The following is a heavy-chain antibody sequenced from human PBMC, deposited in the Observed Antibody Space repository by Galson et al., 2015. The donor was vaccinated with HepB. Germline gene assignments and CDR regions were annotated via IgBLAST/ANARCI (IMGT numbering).Heavy chain of an antibody. V-gene: IGHV3-21*01. CDR3: ASNRGSYHNFDY. D-gene: IGHD1-26*01. J-gene: IGHJ4*02. CDR1: GFTFSSYS. Sequence: SLRLSCAASGFTFSSYSMNWVRQAPGKGLEWVSSISSSSSYIYYADSVKGRFTISRDNAKNSLYLQMNSLRAEDTAVYYCASNRGSYHNFDYWGQGTLVTVSS. CDR2: ISSSSSYI.